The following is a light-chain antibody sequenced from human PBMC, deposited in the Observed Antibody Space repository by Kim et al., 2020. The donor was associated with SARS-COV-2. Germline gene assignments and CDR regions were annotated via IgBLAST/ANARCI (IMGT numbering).Light chain of an antibody. CDR3: QAWDSSILYV. V-gene: IGLV3-1*01. J-gene: IGLJ1*01. CDR1: KLGDKY. CDR2: QDS. Sequence: VSPGQTASITCSGDKLGDKYACWYQQKPGQSPVLVIYQDSKRPSGIPERFSGSNSGNTATLTISGTQAMDEADYYCQAWDSSILYVFGTGTKVTVL.